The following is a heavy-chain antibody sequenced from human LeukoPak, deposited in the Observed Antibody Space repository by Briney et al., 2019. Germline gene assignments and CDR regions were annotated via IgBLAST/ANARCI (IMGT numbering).Heavy chain of an antibody. CDR2: ISSSSSYI. Sequence: PGGSLRLSCADSGFTFSSYSMNWVRQAPGKGLEWVSSISSSSSYIYYADSVKGRFTISRDNAKNSLYLQMNSLRAEDTAVYYCARDMEPDHVLRFLEWLSPEGYWGQGTLVTVSS. CDR3: ARDMEPDHVLRFLEWLSPEGY. J-gene: IGHJ4*02. CDR1: GFTFSSYS. V-gene: IGHV3-21*01. D-gene: IGHD3-3*01.